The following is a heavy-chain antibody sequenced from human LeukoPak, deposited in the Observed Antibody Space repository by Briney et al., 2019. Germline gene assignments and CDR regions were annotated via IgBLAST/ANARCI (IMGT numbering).Heavy chain of an antibody. J-gene: IGHJ4*02. CDR3: ARAGYTISSYRFDY. V-gene: IGHV4-4*07. CDR2: IYTTGMT. Sequence: SATLSLTCSVSGGSINSYWWSWIRQPAGKGLEFIGRIYTTGMTNYNPSLKSRVSMSVDTSKNQFSLELRSVTAADTAVYFCARAGYTISSYRFDYWGQGALVTVSS. D-gene: IGHD3-16*02. CDR1: GGSINSYW.